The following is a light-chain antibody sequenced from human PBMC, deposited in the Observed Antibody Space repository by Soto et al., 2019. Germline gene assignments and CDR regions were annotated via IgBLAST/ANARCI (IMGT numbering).Light chain of an antibody. J-gene: IGLJ1*01. CDR2: EVR. CDR1: SSDIGGYNS. V-gene: IGLV2-14*01. Sequence: QPVLIQPASVSGSPGQSITISCTGTSSDIGGYNSVSWYQHHPGKAPKLMIYEVRNRPSEISNRFSGSKSDNTASLTISGLQADDEANYYCSSFTTATTLVFGTGTKLTVL. CDR3: SSFTTATTLV.